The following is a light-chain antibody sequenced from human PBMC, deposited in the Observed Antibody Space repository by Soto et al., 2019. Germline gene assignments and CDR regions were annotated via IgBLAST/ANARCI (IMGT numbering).Light chain of an antibody. Sequence: DIQMTQSPSTLSASVGDRVTITCRASQSISSWLAWYQQKPGKAPKLLIYDASSFESGVPSRFSGSGSVTEFTLTISSLQPDDLATYYCQQYNSYSYTFGQGTKLEIK. J-gene: IGKJ2*01. CDR3: QQYNSYSYT. CDR2: DAS. CDR1: QSISSW. V-gene: IGKV1-5*01.